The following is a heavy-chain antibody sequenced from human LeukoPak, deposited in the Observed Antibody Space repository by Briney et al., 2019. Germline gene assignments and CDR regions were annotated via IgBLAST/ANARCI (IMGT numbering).Heavy chain of an antibody. Sequence: AGGSLRLSCAVSGFTVSSNYMSWVRQAPGKGLEWVSVIYTGGTTYYADSVKGRFTISRDNSKNTLYLHMNSLRAEDTAVYYCAKETGRWELEWGQGTLVTVSS. J-gene: IGHJ4*02. CDR2: IYTGGTT. CDR1: GFTVSSNY. V-gene: IGHV3-53*05. CDR3: AKETGRWELE. D-gene: IGHD1-26*01.